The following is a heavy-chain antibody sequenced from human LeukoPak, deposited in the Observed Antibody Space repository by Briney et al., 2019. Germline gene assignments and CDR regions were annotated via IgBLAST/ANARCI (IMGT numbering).Heavy chain of an antibody. V-gene: IGHV3-74*01. J-gene: IGHJ4*02. CDR1: GFTFSSYW. CDR3: ARARSNAGRYFEY. CDR2: INSDGSST. Sequence: GGSLRLSCAASGFTFSSYWMHWVRQAPGKGLVWVSRINSDGSSTSYADSVKGRFTTSRDNAKNTLYLQMNSLRAEDTAVYYCARARSNAGRYFEYWVQATLVIGSS. D-gene: IGHD1-26*01.